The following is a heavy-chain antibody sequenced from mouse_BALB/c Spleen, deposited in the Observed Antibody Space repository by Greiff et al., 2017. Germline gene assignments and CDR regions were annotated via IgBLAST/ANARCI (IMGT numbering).Heavy chain of an antibody. Sequence: EVQVVESGGGLVQPGGSLNLSCAASGFDFSRYWMSWARQAPGKGQEWIGEINPGSSTINYTPSLKDKFIISRDNAKNTLYLQMSKVRSEDTALYYCARLGNSLYYYAMDYWGQGTSVTVSS. CDR1: GFDFSRYW. D-gene: IGHD2-1*01. CDR3: ARLGNSLYYYAMDY. J-gene: IGHJ4*01. V-gene: IGHV4-2*02. CDR2: INPGSSTI.